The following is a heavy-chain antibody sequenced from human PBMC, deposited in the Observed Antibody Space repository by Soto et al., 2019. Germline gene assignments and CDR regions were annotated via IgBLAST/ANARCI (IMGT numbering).Heavy chain of an antibody. D-gene: IGHD4-17*01. CDR2: IYYSGNT. V-gene: IGHV4-39*01. CDR3: ARHDFGDSDY. Sequence: SETLSLTCTVSGGSISSSIFHWGWIRQPPGKGLEWIGNIYYSGNTFYNPSLQSRVTISVDTSKNQFSLKLTSATAADTAVYYCARHDFGDSDYWGQGTLVTVSS. J-gene: IGHJ4*02. CDR1: GGSISSSIFH.